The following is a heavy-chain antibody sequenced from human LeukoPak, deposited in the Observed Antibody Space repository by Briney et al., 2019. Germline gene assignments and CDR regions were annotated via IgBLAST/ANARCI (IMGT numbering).Heavy chain of an antibody. J-gene: IGHJ6*02. D-gene: IGHD1-26*01. V-gene: IGHV1-24*01. CDR2: FDPEDGET. CDR3: ATAVGATRGMDV. CDR1: GYTLTELS. Sequence: ASVKVSCKVSGYTLTELSMHWVRQAPGKGLERMGGFDPEDGETIYAQKFQGRVTMTEDTSTDTAYMELSSLRSEDTAVYYCATAVGATRGMDVWGQGTTVTVSS.